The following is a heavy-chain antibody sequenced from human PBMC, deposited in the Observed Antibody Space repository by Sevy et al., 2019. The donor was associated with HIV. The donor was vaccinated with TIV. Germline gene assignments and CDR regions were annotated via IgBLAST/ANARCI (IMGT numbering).Heavy chain of an antibody. CDR1: GGSFSGYY. V-gene: IGHV4-34*01. CDR2: PNHSGGT. J-gene: IGHJ3*02. D-gene: IGHD2-15*01. Sequence: SETLSLTCAVYGGSFSGYYWSWIRRPPGKGLEWIGEPNHSGGTNDNPSLKSRVTISVDTSKNQFSLKLNSVTAADTAVYYCARHCTGSSCSHAFDIWGQGTMVTVSS. CDR3: ARHCTGSSCSHAFDI.